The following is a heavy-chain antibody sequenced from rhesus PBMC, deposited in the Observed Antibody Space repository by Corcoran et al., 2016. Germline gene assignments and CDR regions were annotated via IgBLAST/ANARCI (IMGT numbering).Heavy chain of an antibody. V-gene: IGHV4-173*01. CDR1: GGSISSNG. CDR3: ASTGGRFDV. CDR2: ISGSGGST. Sequence: QLQLQESGPGLVKPSETLPLTCAVPGGSISSNGWSWIRRPPGKGLEWIGRISGSGGSTSYNPSLKSRVTISTDTSKNQLSLKLISVTAADTAVYYCASTGGRFDVWGPGVLVTVSS. J-gene: IGHJ5-1*01. D-gene: IGHD2-39*02.